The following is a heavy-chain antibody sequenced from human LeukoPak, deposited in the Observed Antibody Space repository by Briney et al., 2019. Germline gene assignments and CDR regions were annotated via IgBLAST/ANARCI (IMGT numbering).Heavy chain of an antibody. D-gene: IGHD3-22*01. J-gene: IGHJ4*02. V-gene: IGHV3-53*04. Sequence: GGSLRLSCAASGFTVSSNYMNWVRQAPGKGLEWVSVIYTDGTTYYADSVKGRFTISRHTAKNTLYLQMNSLRVEDTAVYYCARFYDSSGSHFDYWGPGTLVTVSS. CDR1: GFTVSSNY. CDR3: ARFYDSSGSHFDY. CDR2: IYTDGTT.